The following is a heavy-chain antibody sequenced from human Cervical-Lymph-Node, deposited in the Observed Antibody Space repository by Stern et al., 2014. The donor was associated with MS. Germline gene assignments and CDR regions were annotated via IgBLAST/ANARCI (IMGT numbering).Heavy chain of an antibody. V-gene: IGHV1-58*01. CDR3: AAEPMYYSDSVGAFDI. Sequence: QLVQAGAEVKKPWTSGKVSLKASGFNFTNSAVQWVRQARGQRLEWVGLVVVGSGNTNYAQKFQERVTITRDMSTSTAYMELSSLRSEDTAVYYCAAEPMYYSDSVGAFDIWGQGTMVTVSS. J-gene: IGHJ3*02. D-gene: IGHD3-22*01. CDR1: GFNFTNSA. CDR2: VVVGSGNT.